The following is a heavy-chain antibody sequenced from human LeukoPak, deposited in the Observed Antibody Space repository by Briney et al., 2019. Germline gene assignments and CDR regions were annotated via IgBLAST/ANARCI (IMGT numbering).Heavy chain of an antibody. Sequence: GGSLRLSCAASGFTFSSYSMNWVRQAPGKGLEWVSSISSSSSYIYYADSVKGRFTISRDNAKNSLYLQMNSLRAEDTAVYYCARDFNYYYDSSGYYPDAFDIWAKGQWSPSLQ. CDR3: ARDFNYYYDSSGYYPDAFDI. J-gene: IGHJ3*02. D-gene: IGHD3-22*01. CDR2: ISSSSSYI. V-gene: IGHV3-21*01. CDR1: GFTFSSYS.